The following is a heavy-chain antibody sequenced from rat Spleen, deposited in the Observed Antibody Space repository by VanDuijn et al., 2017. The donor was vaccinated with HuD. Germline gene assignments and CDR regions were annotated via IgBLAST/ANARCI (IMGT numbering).Heavy chain of an antibody. V-gene: IGHV5-29*01. J-gene: IGHJ2*01. CDR1: GFTFSNYD. CDR3: ARHNSGFDY. CDR2: ISYDGSST. D-gene: IGHD4-3*01. Sequence: EVQLVESGGGLLQPGRSLKLSCAASGFTFSNYDMAWVRQAPTKGLEWVASISYDGSSTYYRDSVKGRYTISRDNAKSTLYLQMDSLRSEDTATYYCARHNSGFDYWGQGVMVTVSS.